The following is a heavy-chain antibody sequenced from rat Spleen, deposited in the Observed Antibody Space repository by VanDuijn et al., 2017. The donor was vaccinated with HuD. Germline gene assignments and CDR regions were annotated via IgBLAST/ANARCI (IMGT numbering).Heavy chain of an antibody. CDR3: ARANRDSYAHFDY. Sequence: QVQLKESGPGLVQPSQTLSLTCTVSGFSLSSYHVSWVRQPPGKGLEWMGVIWTGGSTRYNSALKSRLSISKDTSKSQVFLKMNSLQTEDTATYYGARANRDSYAHFDYWGQGVMVTVSS. CDR1: GFSLSSYH. D-gene: IGHD1-12*01. CDR2: IWTGGST. J-gene: IGHJ2*01. V-gene: IGHV2-43*01.